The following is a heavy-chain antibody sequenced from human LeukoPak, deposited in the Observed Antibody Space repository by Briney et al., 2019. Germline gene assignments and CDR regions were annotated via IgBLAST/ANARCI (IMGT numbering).Heavy chain of an antibody. J-gene: IGHJ4*02. Sequence: PSETLSLTCTVSGGSISSSSYYWGWIRQPPGKGLEWIGSTYYSGTTYYKPSLKSRVSVSVDTSKNQLSLNLTSVTAADTALYYCARHGYYYYTSGYFGYWGQGILVTVSS. CDR3: ARHGYYYYTSGYFGY. CDR1: GGSISSSSYY. V-gene: IGHV4-39*01. CDR2: TYYSGTT. D-gene: IGHD3-22*01.